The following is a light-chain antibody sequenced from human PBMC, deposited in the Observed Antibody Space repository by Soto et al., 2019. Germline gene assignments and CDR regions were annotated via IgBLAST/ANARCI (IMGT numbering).Light chain of an antibody. CDR1: QGISSY. V-gene: IGKV1-9*01. CDR2: AAS. CDR3: QQYGGSPIT. Sequence: IQLTQSPSSLSASVGDRVTITCRASQGISSYLAWYQQKPGKAPKLLIYAASTLQSGVPSRFSGSGSGTDFTLTISSLQPEDFATYYCQQYGGSPITFGLGTRLEI. J-gene: IGKJ5*01.